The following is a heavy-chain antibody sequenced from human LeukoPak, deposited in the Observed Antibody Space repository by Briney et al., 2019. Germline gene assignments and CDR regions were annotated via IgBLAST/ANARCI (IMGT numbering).Heavy chain of an antibody. CDR3: AKGSTYFYGSGTSDDAFDI. CDR1: GLTFSSYA. CDR2: ISGSGENT. V-gene: IGHV3-23*01. Sequence: GGSLRLSCAASGLTFSSYAMSRVRQAPGKGLEWVSGISGSGENTHYADSVQGRFIISRDNSKNTMYLQMNSLRGEDTAVYYCAKGSTYFYGSGTSDDAFDIWGQGTMVTVSS. J-gene: IGHJ3*02. D-gene: IGHD3-10*01.